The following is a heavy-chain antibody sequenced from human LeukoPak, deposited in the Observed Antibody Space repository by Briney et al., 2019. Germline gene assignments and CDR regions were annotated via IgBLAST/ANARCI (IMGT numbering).Heavy chain of an antibody. CDR2: ISYDGSNK. J-gene: IGHJ5*02. CDR1: GFTFSSYG. V-gene: IGHV3-30*18. D-gene: IGHD3-10*01. Sequence: PGRSLRLSCAASGFTFSSYGMHWVRQAPGKGLEWVAVISYDGSNKYYADSVKGRFTISRDNSKNTLYLQMNSLRAEDTAVYYCAKDFYDGSGSYVNWCDPWGQGTLVTVSS. CDR3: AKDFYDGSGSYVNWCDP.